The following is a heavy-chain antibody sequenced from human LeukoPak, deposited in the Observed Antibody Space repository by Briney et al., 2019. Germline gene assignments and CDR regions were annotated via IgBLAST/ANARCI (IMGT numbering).Heavy chain of an antibody. CDR1: GYTFTRYD. CDR3: ARGQDSSSWYRWLDP. V-gene: IGHV1-8*01. D-gene: IGHD6-13*01. J-gene: IGHJ5*02. CDR2: MNPNSGNT. Sequence: ASVKVSCKASGYTFTRYDINWVRQATGQGLEWMGWMNPNSGNTGYAQKFQGRVTMTRNTSISTAYMELSSLRSEDTAVYYCARGQDSSSWYRWLDPWGQGTLVTVSS.